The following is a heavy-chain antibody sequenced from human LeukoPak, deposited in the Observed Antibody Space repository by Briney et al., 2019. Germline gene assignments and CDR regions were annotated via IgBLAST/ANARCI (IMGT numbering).Heavy chain of an antibody. Sequence: SETLSLTCTVSGDSIDTYYWSWIRQPPGKGLEWIGYIYYSGSTNYNPSLKSRVTISVDTSKNQFSLKLSSVTAADTAVYYCARDRYFDLWGRGTLVTVSS. CDR1: GDSIDTYY. J-gene: IGHJ2*01. CDR2: IYYSGST. CDR3: ARDRYFDL. V-gene: IGHV4-59*01.